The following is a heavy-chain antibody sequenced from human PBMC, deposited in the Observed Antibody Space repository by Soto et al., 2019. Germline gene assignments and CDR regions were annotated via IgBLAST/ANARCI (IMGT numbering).Heavy chain of an antibody. Sequence: QVQLVESGGGVVQPGRSLRLSCAASGFTFSSYGMHWVRQAPGKGLEWVAVISYDGSNKYYADSVKGRFTISRDNSKNTLYLQMNSMRAEDTAVYYCANERGGVGYCSGRSCYGPPNDYWGQGTLVTVSS. CDR1: GFTFSSYG. CDR3: ANERGGVGYCSGRSCYGPPNDY. CDR2: ISYDGSNK. D-gene: IGHD2-15*01. V-gene: IGHV3-30*18. J-gene: IGHJ4*02.